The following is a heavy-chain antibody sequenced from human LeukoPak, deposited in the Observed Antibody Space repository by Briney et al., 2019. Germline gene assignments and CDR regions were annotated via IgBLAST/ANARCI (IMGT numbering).Heavy chain of an antibody. Sequence: PSETLTLTCGVFGVSINDYYWSWIRQSPGKGLEWIGEISHTEGTRYNPSLESRVTMSVGTSENQLSLKLIFVTAADTAVYYCARIRCGHSGSVCYNHWGLGTLVTASS. CDR2: ISHTEGT. D-gene: IGHD3-9*01. CDR1: GVSINDYY. J-gene: IGHJ1*01. V-gene: IGHV4-34*01. CDR3: ARIRCGHSGSVCYNH.